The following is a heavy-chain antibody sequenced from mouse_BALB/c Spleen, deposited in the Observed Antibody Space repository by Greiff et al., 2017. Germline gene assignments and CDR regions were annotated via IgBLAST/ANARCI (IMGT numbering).Heavy chain of an antibody. CDR1: GFTFSSFG. J-gene: IGHJ2*01. V-gene: IGHV5-17*02. Sequence: EVQLVESGGGLVQPGGSRKLSCAASGFTFSSFGMHWVRQAPEKGLEWVAYISSGSSTIYYADTVKGRFTISRDNPKNTLFLQMTSLRSEDTAMYYCARGDDKVYFDYWGQGTTRTVSA. CDR2: ISSGSSTI. CDR3: ARGDDKVYFDY. D-gene: IGHD2-12*01.